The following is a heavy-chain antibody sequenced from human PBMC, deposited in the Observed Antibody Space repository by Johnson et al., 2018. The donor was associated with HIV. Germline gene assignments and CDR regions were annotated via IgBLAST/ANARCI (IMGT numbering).Heavy chain of an antibody. CDR1: GFSVSDSE. Sequence: EVQLVESGGDLVQPGGSLRLSCAASGFSVSDSEINWVRQAPGKGLEWVSHIYGSDTIFYASSVKGRFIISRDNTKNSVYLQMNNLRAEDTAVYYCAREGAGIGGDAHDIWGQGTMVTVSS. V-gene: IGHV3-48*03. CDR3: AREGAGIGGDAHDI. D-gene: IGHD6-13*01. J-gene: IGHJ3*02. CDR2: IYGSDTI.